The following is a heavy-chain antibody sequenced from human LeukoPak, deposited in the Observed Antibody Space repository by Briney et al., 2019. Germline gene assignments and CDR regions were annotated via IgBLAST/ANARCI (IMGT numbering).Heavy chain of an antibody. D-gene: IGHD5-12*01. CDR2: SYHSGST. Sequence: KASETLSLTCTVSGYSISSGYYWGWIRQPRGRGLGWIGISYHSGSTYYTPSLKSRVTISLDTPKNPLSLKLRSVTAADTAVYYCARVQRGYSARTTPQNNWFDPWGQGTLVTVSS. CDR1: GYSISSGYY. V-gene: IGHV4-38-2*02. CDR3: ARVQRGYSARTTPQNNWFDP. J-gene: IGHJ5*02.